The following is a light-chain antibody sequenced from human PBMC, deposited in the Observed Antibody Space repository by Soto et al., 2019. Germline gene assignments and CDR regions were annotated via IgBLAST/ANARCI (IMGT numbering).Light chain of an antibody. V-gene: IGLV2-14*01. CDR2: EVN. J-gene: IGLJ1*01. CDR1: SSDIGGYNF. Sequence: QSVLTQPASVSGSPGQSITISCTGTSSDIGGYNFVSWYQHHPGKAPKLMIYEVNNRPSGVSSRFSGSKSGNTASLTISGLQTEDEADYYCSAYTTSIALYVFGAGTKLTVL. CDR3: SAYTTSIALYV.